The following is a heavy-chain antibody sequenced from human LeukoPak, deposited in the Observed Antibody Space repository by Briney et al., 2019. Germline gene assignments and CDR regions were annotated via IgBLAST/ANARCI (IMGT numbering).Heavy chain of an antibody. Sequence: SVKVSCKASGGTFSSYAISWVRQAPGQGLEWMGRIIAILGIANYAQKFQGRVTISADKSKSTAYLEMSSLRAEDTAVYYCARDPSSDAFDIWGQGTMVTVSS. J-gene: IGHJ3*02. CDR3: ARDPSSDAFDI. CDR2: IIAILGIA. V-gene: IGHV1-69*04. CDR1: GGTFSSYA.